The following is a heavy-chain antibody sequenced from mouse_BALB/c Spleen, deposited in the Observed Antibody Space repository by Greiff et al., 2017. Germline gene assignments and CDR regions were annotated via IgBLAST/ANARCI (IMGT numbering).Heavy chain of an antibody. D-gene: IGHD1-1*01. CDR2: IYPGNSDT. CDR1: GYTFTSYW. V-gene: IGHV1-5*01. CDR3: TRKKVTAVVPFAY. Sequence: VQLQQSGAELVKPGASVKMSCKASGYTFTSYWMHWVNQRPGQGLEWIGAIYPGNSDTSYNQKFKGKAKLTAVTSTSTAYMELSSLTNEDAAVYYCTRKKVTAVVPFAYWGQGTLVTVSA. J-gene: IGHJ3*01.